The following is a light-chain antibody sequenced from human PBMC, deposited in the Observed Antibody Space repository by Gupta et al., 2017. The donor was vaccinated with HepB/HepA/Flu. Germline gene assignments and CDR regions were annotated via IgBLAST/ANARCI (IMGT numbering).Light chain of an antibody. Sequence: QSVLTPPPSVSAAPGRRVSISCTGTRSNIGAGYDVHWYQQLPGRPPKLLIYGNINRPSGVPDRFSGSKSGASASLAIAGLQAEDEADYYCQSYDGSLSGSVVFGGGTRLTVL. CDR3: QSYDGSLSGSVV. CDR1: RSNIGAGYD. J-gene: IGLJ2*01. V-gene: IGLV1-40*01. CDR2: GNI.